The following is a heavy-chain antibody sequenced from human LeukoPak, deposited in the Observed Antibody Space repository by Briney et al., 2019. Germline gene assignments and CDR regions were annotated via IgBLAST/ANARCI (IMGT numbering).Heavy chain of an antibody. J-gene: IGHJ5*02. D-gene: IGHD1-26*01. Sequence: SETLSLTCTVSGGSSSSSYWSWIRQPAGKGLEWIGRIYTSGSTNFNPSLKSRVTMSIDKSKNQISLKLNSVTAADTAVYYCARGYSGNYLRFDPWGQGTLVTVSS. CDR2: IYTSGST. CDR3: ARGYSGNYLRFDP. V-gene: IGHV4-4*07. CDR1: GGSSSSSY.